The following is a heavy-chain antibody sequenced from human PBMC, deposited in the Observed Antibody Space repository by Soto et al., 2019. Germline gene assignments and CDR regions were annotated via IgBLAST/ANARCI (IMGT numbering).Heavy chain of an antibody. J-gene: IGHJ4*02. D-gene: IGHD6-19*01. CDR1: GYTFTSYY. CDR2: INPSGGST. CDR3: ARAVTGKWLVPVTDY. Sequence: GASVKVSCKASGYTFTSYYMHWVRQAPGQGLEWMGIINPSGGSTSYAQKFQGRVTMTRDTSTSTVYMELSSLRSEDTAVYYCARAVTGKWLVPVTDYWGQGTLVTVSS. V-gene: IGHV1-46*01.